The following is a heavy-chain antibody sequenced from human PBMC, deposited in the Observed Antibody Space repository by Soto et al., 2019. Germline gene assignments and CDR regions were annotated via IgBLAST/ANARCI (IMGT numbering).Heavy chain of an antibody. V-gene: IGHV4-59*01. CDR3: ARDPGYSYGNT. J-gene: IGHJ5*02. CDR1: GGSISSYY. CDR2: IYYSGST. D-gene: IGHD5-18*01. Sequence: SETLSLTCTVSGGSISSYYWSWIRQPPGKGLEWIGYIYYSGSTNYNPSLKSRVTISVDTSKNQFSLKLSSLRSEDTAVYYCARDPGYSYGNTWGQGTLVTVSS.